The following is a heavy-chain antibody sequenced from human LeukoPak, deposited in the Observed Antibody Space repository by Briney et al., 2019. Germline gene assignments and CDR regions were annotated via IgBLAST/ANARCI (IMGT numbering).Heavy chain of an antibody. V-gene: IGHV4-34*01. D-gene: IGHD3-22*01. J-gene: IGHJ4*02. CDR2: INHSGST. Sequence: PSETLSLTCAVYSGSFSGYYWNWIRQSSGKGLEWIGEINHSGSTNCNPSLKSRVTISVDTSKNQFSLRLRSVTAADTAVYYCARVTGYMIEDYFDYWGQGTLVTVSS. CDR1: SGSFSGYY. CDR3: ARVTGYMIEDYFDY.